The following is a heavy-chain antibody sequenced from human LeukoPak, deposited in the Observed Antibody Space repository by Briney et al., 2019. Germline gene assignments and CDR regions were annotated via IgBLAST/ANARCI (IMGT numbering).Heavy chain of an antibody. J-gene: IGHJ5*02. V-gene: IGHV4-38-2*02. CDR1: GYSISSGYY. D-gene: IGHD2-2*01. CDR2: IYHSGST. Sequence: SETLSLTCTVSGYSISSGYYWGWIRQPPGKGLEWIGSIYHSGSTYYNPSLKSRVTISVDTSKNQFSLKLSSVTAADTAVYYCARTLYCSSTSCYAFWFDPWGQGTLVTVSS. CDR3: ARTLYCSSTSCYAFWFDP.